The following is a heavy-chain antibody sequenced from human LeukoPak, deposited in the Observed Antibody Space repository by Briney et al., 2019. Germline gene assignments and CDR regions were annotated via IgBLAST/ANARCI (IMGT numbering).Heavy chain of an antibody. CDR3: ARYTTGWFLDY. CDR1: GFTFSGHG. D-gene: IGHD6-19*01. Sequence: GGSLRLSCAASGFTFSGHGMHWVRQAPGKGLEWVAVIWYDGSNKYYADSVEGRFTISRDNSENTLYLQMNSLRAEDTAVYYCARYTTGWFLDYWGQGTLVTVSS. V-gene: IGHV3-33*01. J-gene: IGHJ4*02. CDR2: IWYDGSNK.